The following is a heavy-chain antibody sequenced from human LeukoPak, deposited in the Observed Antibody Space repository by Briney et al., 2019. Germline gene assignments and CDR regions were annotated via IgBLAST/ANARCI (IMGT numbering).Heavy chain of an antibody. CDR2: IYYSGST. V-gene: IGHV4-61*01. Sequence: SETLSLTCTVSGGSVSSGRYYWSWIRQPPGKGLEWIGYIYYSGSTNYNPSLKSRVTISVDTSKNQFSLKLSSVTAADTAVYYCARDREYYDTSGYFYGMDVWGQGTTVTVSS. CDR1: GGSVSSGRYY. J-gene: IGHJ6*02. CDR3: ARDREYYDTSGYFYGMDV. D-gene: IGHD3-22*01.